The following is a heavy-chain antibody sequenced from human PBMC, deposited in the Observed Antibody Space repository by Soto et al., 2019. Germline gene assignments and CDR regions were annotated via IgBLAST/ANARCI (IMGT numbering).Heavy chain of an antibody. CDR3: AHRPFNSAWHDAYDI. CDR2: IYWDDDK. Sequence: SGPTLVNPTETLTLTCTFSGFSLSARGEGVGWIRQPPGKALEWLAIIYWDDDKRYSPSLRTTFTITKDTSKNQVVLTMTNMDPVDTATYFCAHRPFNSAWHDAYDISGPGTMVTVSS. D-gene: IGHD5-18*01. CDR1: GFSLSARGEG. J-gene: IGHJ3*02. V-gene: IGHV2-5*02.